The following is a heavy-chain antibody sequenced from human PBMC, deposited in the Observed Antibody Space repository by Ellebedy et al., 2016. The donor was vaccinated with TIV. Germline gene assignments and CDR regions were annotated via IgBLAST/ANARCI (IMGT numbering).Heavy chain of an antibody. CDR2: SYYSGST. J-gene: IGHJ6*02. V-gene: IGHV4-31*03. CDR1: GGSISSGGYY. Sequence: MPSETLSLTCTVSGGSISSGGYYWSWIRQHPGKGLEWIGYSYYSGSTYYNPYLESRVTISLYTSKNQFSLRLSSVTAADTAVYYCARCHYDILTGLPSGMDVWGQGTTVTVSS. CDR3: ARCHYDILTGLPSGMDV. D-gene: IGHD3-9*01.